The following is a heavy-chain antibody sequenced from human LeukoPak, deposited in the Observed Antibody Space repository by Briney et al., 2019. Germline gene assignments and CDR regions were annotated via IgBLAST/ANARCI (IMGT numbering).Heavy chain of an antibody. CDR1: GGTFSSYA. V-gene: IGHV1-69*05. CDR3: ASYCSSTSCYSGGNWFDP. Sequence: ASVKVSCKASGGTFSSYAISWVRQAPGQGLEGMGGIIPIFGTANYAQKFQGRVTITTDESTSTAYMELSSLRSEDTAVYYCASYCSSTSCYSGGNWFDPWGQGTLVTVSS. D-gene: IGHD2-2*01. J-gene: IGHJ5*02. CDR2: IIPIFGTA.